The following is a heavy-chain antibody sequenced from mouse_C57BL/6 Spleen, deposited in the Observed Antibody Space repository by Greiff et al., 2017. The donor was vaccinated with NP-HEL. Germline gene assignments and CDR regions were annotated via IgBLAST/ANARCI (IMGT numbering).Heavy chain of an antibody. Sequence: VKVVESGPGLVQPSQSLSITCTVSGFSLTSYGVHWVRQSPGKGLEWLGVIWRGGSTDYNAAFMSRLSITKDNSKSQVFFKMNSLQADDTAIYYCAKNSDGYFLDYWGQGTTLTVSS. D-gene: IGHD2-3*01. CDR1: GFSLTSYG. J-gene: IGHJ2*01. CDR2: IWRGGST. CDR3: AKNSDGYFLDY. V-gene: IGHV2-5*01.